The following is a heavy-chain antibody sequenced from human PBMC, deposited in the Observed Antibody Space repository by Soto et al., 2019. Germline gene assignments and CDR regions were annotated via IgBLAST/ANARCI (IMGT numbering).Heavy chain of an antibody. CDR3: ASGEGRYGHDTRLDD. Sequence: QMQLVESGGGAVQPGRSLRLSCAASGFIFSNHGIHWVRQAPGKGLEWVADISNGGSDKWYADSVKGRFTISRDNSKNTVSLQMNGLRLEDTDVYYCASGEGRYGHDTRLDDWGQVTLVTVSS. CDR2: ISNGGSDK. V-gene: IGHV3-30*03. D-gene: IGHD5-12*01. J-gene: IGHJ4*02. CDR1: GFIFSNHG.